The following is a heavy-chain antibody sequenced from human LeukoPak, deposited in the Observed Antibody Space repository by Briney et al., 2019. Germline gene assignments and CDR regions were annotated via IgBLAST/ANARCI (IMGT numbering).Heavy chain of an antibody. CDR1: GGSFSGYY. CDR2: INHSGST. J-gene: IGHJ4*02. V-gene: IGHV4-34*01. D-gene: IGHD4-17*01. Sequence: SETLSLTCAVYGGSFSGYYWSWIRQPPGKGLEWIGEINHSGSTNYNPSLKSRVTISVDTSKNQFSLKLSSVTAADAAVYYCAREGTVTSLYYFDYWGQGTLVTVSS. CDR3: AREGTVTSLYYFDY.